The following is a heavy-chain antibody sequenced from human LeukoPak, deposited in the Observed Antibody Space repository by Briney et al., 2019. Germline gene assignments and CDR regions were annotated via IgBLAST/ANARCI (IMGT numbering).Heavy chain of an antibody. CDR2: IKSRTDGGTT. CDR1: GFTFSNAW. CDR3: TTDPLDYGDYSGY. V-gene: IGHV3-15*01. D-gene: IGHD4-17*01. J-gene: IGHJ4*02. Sequence: PGGSLRLSCAASGFTFSNAWMSWVRQAPGKGLERVGRIKSRTDGGTTDYAAPVKGRFTISRDDSKNTLYLQMNSLKTEDTAVYYCTTDPLDYGDYSGYWRQGTLVTVSA.